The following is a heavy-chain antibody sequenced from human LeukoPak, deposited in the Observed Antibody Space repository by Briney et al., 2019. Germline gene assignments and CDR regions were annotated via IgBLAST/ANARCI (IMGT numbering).Heavy chain of an antibody. D-gene: IGHD4-17*01. CDR1: GGSISSGSYY. CDR2: IYTSGST. J-gene: IGHJ3*02. V-gene: IGHV4-61*02. Sequence: SETLSLTCTVSGGSISSGSYYWRWIRQPAGKGLEWIGRIYTSGSTNYNPSLKSRVTISVDTSKNQFSLKLSSVTAADTAVYYCATADYGDYFAFDIWGQGTMVTVSS. CDR3: ATADYGDYFAFDI.